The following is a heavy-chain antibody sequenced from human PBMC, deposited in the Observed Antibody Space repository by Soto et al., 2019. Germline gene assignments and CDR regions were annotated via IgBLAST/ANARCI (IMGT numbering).Heavy chain of an antibody. CDR2: INRKIDGETT. Sequence: KTGGSLRLSCGVFEYTFIEAWMSWVRQAPGKGLEWVARINRKIDGETTDYAAPVEGRFTIARDDSKNTLYLQMSSLKIEDTAVYFCTADHWSWGQGTLVTVSS. V-gene: IGHV3-15*01. D-gene: IGHD3-3*01. CDR1: EYTFIEAW. J-gene: IGHJ4*02. CDR3: TADHWS.